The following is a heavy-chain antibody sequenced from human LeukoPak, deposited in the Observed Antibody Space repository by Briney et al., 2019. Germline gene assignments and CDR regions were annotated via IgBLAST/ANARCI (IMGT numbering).Heavy chain of an antibody. D-gene: IGHD6-13*01. CDR3: AKSPAAPYYFDY. CDR1: GFALSSYV. V-gene: IGHV3-23*01. CDR2: ITVGGGT. J-gene: IGHJ4*02. Sequence: GGSLRLSCAASGFALSSYVMSWVRQAPGKGLEWVSTITVGGGTYYADSVKGRFTISRDNSKNALFLQMNTLGAEDTALFYCAKSPAAPYYFDYWGQGTLVTVSS.